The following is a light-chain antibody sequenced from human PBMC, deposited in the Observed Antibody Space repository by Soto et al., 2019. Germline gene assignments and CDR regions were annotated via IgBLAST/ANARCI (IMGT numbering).Light chain of an antibody. CDR2: DAS. V-gene: IGKV3-11*01. Sequence: EIVFTQSPATLSLSPGERATLSCRASQSVSSYLAWYQQKPGQAPRLLIYDASNRATGIPARFSGSGSRTDFALTISSLEPEDFAVYYCQQRRSWPQTITFGQGTRLEIK. CDR3: QQRRSWPQTIT. CDR1: QSVSSY. J-gene: IGKJ5*01.